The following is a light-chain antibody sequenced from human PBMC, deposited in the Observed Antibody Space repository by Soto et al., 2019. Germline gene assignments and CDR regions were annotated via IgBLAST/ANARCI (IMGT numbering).Light chain of an antibody. CDR2: EVS. V-gene: IGLV2-23*02. Sequence: QAVVTQPASVSGSPGQSITISCTGTSSDVGSYNLVSWYQQHPGKAPKLMIYEVSKRPSGVSNRFSGSKSGNTASLTISGLQAEDEADYYCCSYAGSSTLWVFGGGTKLTVL. CDR3: CSYAGSSTLWV. J-gene: IGLJ3*02. CDR1: SSDVGSYNL.